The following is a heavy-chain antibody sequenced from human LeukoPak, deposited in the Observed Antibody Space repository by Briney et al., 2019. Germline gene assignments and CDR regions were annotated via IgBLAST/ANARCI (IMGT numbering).Heavy chain of an antibody. V-gene: IGHV4-59*08. D-gene: IGHD5-12*01. Sequence: PSETLSLTCTVSGGSISSYYWSWIRQPPGKGLEWIGYIYYSGSTNYNPSLKSRVTISVDTSKNQFSLELSSVTAADTAVYYCAGHHDSGYDFYFLAYWGQGTLVTVSS. CDR2: IYYSGST. CDR1: GGSISSYY. J-gene: IGHJ4*02. CDR3: AGHHDSGYDFYFLAY.